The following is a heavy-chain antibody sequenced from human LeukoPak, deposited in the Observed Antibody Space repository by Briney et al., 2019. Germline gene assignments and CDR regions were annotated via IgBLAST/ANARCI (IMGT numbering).Heavy chain of an antibody. J-gene: IGHJ5*02. CDR1: GGSISSYY. V-gene: IGHV4-59*08. D-gene: IGHD5-12*01. Sequence: NTSETLSLTCTVSGGSISSYYWSWIRQPPGKGLEWIGYIYYSGSTNYNPSLKSRVTISVDTSKNQFSLKLSSVTAADTAVYYCARTRLPIEHFDPWGQGTLVTVSS. CDR2: IYYSGST. CDR3: ARTRLPIEHFDP.